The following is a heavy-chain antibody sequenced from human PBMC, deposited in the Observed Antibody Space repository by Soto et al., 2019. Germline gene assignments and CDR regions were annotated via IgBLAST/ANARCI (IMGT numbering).Heavy chain of an antibody. J-gene: IGHJ4*02. Sequence: ASVKVSCKASGGTFSSYAISWLRQAPGQGLEWMGGTIPIFGTANYAQKFQGRVTITADKSTSTAYMELSSLRSEDTAVYYCARDREYCSGGSCYSPGGLDYWGQGTLVTVSS. D-gene: IGHD2-15*01. V-gene: IGHV1-69*06. CDR3: ARDREYCSGGSCYSPGGLDY. CDR1: GGTFSSYA. CDR2: TIPIFGTA.